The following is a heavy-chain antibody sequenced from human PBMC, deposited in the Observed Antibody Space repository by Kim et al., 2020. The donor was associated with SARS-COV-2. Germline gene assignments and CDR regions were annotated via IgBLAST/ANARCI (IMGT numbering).Heavy chain of an antibody. J-gene: IGHJ4*02. CDR3: ARAYYYDSSGYTLDY. D-gene: IGHD3-22*01. Sequence: PALKSGVTRSEDTSKNHFSLKLSSVTAADTAVYYCARAYYYDSSGYTLDYWGQGTLVTVSS. V-gene: IGHV4-61*03.